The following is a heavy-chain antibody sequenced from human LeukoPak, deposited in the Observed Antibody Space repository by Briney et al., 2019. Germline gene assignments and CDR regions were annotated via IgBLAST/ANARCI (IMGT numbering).Heavy chain of an antibody. D-gene: IGHD3-22*01. Sequence: GGSLRLSCAASGFSFSSYAMSWVRQAPGKGLEWVSAISGSGGSTFYADSVKGRFTISRDNSKNTLFLQMNSLRAEDTAVYYCAKGVQTKTYYHDSSGYYHFDYWGQGTLVTVSS. CDR2: ISGSGGST. J-gene: IGHJ4*02. V-gene: IGHV3-23*01. CDR3: AKGVQTKTYYHDSSGYYHFDY. CDR1: GFSFSSYA.